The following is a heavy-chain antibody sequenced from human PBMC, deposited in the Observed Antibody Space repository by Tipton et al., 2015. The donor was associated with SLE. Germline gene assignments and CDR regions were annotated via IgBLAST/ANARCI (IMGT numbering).Heavy chain of an antibody. J-gene: IGHJ6*03. CDR3: ARAPGLDRDYYYYYYMDV. D-gene: IGHD3/OR15-3a*01. CDR2: INRSGGT. Sequence: TLSLTCAVYGGSFSGFSWSWIRQPPGKGLEWIGEINRSGGTNHNPSLKSRVTISVDTSKNQFSLKLSSVTAADTAVYYCARAPGLDRDYYYYYYMDVWGKGTTVTVSS. CDR1: GGSFSGFS. V-gene: IGHV4-34*01.